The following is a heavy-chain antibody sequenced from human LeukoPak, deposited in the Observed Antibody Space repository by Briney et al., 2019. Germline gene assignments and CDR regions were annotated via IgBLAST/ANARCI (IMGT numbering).Heavy chain of an antibody. CDR1: GYTFPSYR. CDR3: ARARGSPNWFDP. CDR2: ISAYNGNT. J-gene: IGHJ5*02. Sequence: ASVKVSCKASGYTFPSYRIRWVRQAPGQGLECMGWISAYNGNTNYAQKLQGRVTMTTDPSTSPAYMQMRSLRSDDTAVYYCARARGSPNWFDPWGQGTLVTVSS. V-gene: IGHV1-18*01.